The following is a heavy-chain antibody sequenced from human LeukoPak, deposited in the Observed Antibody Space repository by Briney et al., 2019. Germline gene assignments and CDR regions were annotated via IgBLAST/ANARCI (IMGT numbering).Heavy chain of an antibody. Sequence: ASVKVSCKASGGTFSSYAISWVRQAPGQGLEWMGRIIPILGIANYAQKFQGRVTITADKSTSTAYMELSSLRSEDTAVYYCARDLTAVTTSNFDYWGQGTLVTVSS. J-gene: IGHJ4*02. CDR1: GGTFSSYA. CDR3: ARDLTAVTTSNFDY. CDR2: IIPILGIA. V-gene: IGHV1-69*04. D-gene: IGHD4-11*01.